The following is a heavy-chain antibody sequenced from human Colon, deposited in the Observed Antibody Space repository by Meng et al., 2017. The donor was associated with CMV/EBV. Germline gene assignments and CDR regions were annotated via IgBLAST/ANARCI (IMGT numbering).Heavy chain of an antibody. CDR1: GLSVSIHY. CDR2: INSGGTT. Sequence: GESLKISCAVSGLSVSIHYMSWLRQAPGKGLEWVSVINSGGTTYYGASVKGRFTISRDNSKNTLYLQMSSLKVEDTAVYYCMSSVTGRFWGQGTLVTVSS. CDR3: MSSVTGRF. J-gene: IGHJ4*02. D-gene: IGHD3-10*01. V-gene: IGHV3-66*02.